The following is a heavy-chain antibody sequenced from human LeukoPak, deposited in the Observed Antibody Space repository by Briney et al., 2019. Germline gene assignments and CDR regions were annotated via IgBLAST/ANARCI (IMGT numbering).Heavy chain of an antibody. V-gene: IGHV1-69*13. D-gene: IGHD3-22*01. Sequence: GASVKVSCKASGYTFTSYGISWVRQAPGQGLEWMGGIIPIFGTANYAQKFQGRVTITADESTSTAYMELSSLRSEDTAVYYCATWLAGEYYYDSSGYITPGAFDIWGQGTMVTVSS. CDR1: GYTFTSYG. CDR3: ATWLAGEYYYDSSGYITPGAFDI. J-gene: IGHJ3*02. CDR2: IIPIFGTA.